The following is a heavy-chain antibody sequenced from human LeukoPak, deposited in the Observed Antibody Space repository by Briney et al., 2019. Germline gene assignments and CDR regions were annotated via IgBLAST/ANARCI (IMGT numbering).Heavy chain of an antibody. Sequence: PSETLSLTCAVYGGSFSGYYWSWIRQPPGKGLEWIGEINHSGSTNYNPSLKSRVTISVDTSKNQFSLKLSSVTAADTAVYYCARGQQKVDYWGQGTLVTVSS. CDR2: INHSGST. CDR3: ARGQQKVDY. J-gene: IGHJ4*02. V-gene: IGHV4-34*01. CDR1: GGSFSGYY.